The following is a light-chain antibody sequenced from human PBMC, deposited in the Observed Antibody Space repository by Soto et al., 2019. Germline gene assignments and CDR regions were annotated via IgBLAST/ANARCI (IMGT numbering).Light chain of an antibody. CDR2: ATS. Sequence: DIQMTQSPSALSASVGDRVTITCRASQGISTYLNWYQQKPGKAPKLLIYATSSLHSGVPSRFSGSGSGTDFTLTISSLQPEDFATYYCQQSYITPLAFGQGTNVDIK. CDR3: QQSYITPLA. CDR1: QGISTY. V-gene: IGKV1-39*01. J-gene: IGKJ1*01.